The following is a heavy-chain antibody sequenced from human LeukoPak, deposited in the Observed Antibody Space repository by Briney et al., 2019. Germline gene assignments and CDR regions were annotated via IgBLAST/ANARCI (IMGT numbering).Heavy chain of an antibody. J-gene: IGHJ4*02. CDR3: ARGAYSSGRYSFDY. CDR2: ISSSSSYI. D-gene: IGHD6-19*01. V-gene: IGHV3-21*01. CDR1: GFTFSSYS. Sequence: PGGSLRLSCAASGFTFSSYSMNWVRQAPGKGLEWVSSISSSSSYIYYADSVKGRSTISRDNAKNSLYLQMNSLRAEDTAVYYCARGAYSSGRYSFDYWGQGTLVTVSS.